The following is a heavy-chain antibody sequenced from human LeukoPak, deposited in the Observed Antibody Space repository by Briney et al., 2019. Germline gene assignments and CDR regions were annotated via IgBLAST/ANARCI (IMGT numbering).Heavy chain of an antibody. CDR3: ARVPTVWYDSRGYYPDYYGMDV. V-gene: IGHV4-4*07. CDR1: GGSISSYY. Sequence: SETLSLTCTVSGGSISSYYWSWIRQPAGKGLEWIGRIYTSGSTNYNPSLKSRVTMSVDTSKNQFSLKLSSVTAADTAVYYCARVPTVWYDSRGYYPDYYGMDVWGQGTTVTVSS. J-gene: IGHJ6*02. CDR2: IYTSGST. D-gene: IGHD3-22*01.